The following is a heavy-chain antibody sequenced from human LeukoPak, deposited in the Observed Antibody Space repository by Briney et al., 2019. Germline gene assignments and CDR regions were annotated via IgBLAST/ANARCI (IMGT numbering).Heavy chain of an antibody. J-gene: IGHJ4*02. CDR1: GYTFTSYD. V-gene: IGHV1-8*01. D-gene: IGHD3-10*01. CDR2: MNPNSGNT. Sequence: ASVKVSCKASGYTFTSYDINWVRQATGQGLEWMGWMNPNSGNTGYAQKFQGRVTMTRNTSISTAYMELSSLGSEDTAVYYCARGITMVQGVPIGYWGQGTLVTVSS. CDR3: ARGITMVQGVPIGY.